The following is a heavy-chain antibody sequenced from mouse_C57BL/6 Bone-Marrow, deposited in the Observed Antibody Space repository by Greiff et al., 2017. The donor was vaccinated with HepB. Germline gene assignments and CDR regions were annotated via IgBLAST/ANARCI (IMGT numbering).Heavy chain of an antibody. J-gene: IGHJ1*03. Sequence: QVTLKVSGPGILQSSQTLSLTCSFSGFSLSTSGMGVSWIRQPSGKGLEWLAHIYWDDDKRYNPSLKSRLTISKDTSRNQVFLKITSVDTADTATYYCARSRITTVVALRYFDVWGTGTTVTVSS. D-gene: IGHD1-1*01. V-gene: IGHV8-12*01. CDR1: GFSLSTSGMG. CDR2: IYWDDDK. CDR3: ARSRITTVVALRYFDV.